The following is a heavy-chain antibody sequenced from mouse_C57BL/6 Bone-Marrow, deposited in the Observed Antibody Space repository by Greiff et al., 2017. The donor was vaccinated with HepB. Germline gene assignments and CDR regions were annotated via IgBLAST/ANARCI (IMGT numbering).Heavy chain of an antibody. CDR3: ARDASIPFAY. V-gene: IGHV7-1*01. J-gene: IGHJ3*01. Sequence: EVMLVESGGGLVQSGRSLRLSCATSGFTFSDFYMEWVRQAPGKGLEWIAASRNKANDYTTEYSASVKGRFIVSRDTSQSILYLQMNALRAEDTAIYYCARDASIPFAYWGQGTLVTVSA. CDR1: GFTFSDFY. CDR2: SRNKANDYTT. D-gene: IGHD5-1-1*01.